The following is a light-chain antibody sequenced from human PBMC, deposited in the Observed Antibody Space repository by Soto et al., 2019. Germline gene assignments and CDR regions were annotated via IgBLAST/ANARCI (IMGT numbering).Light chain of an antibody. CDR3: QQYASSPRT. V-gene: IGKV3-20*01. Sequence: EIVLTQSPGTLSLSPGERATLSCRASQSLSSSYLAWYQQKPGQAPRLLIYGASSRATAIPDRFSGSGSGTDFTLTISRLEPEDLAVYYCQQYASSPRTFGQGTKVEI. CDR2: GAS. J-gene: IGKJ1*01. CDR1: QSLSSSY.